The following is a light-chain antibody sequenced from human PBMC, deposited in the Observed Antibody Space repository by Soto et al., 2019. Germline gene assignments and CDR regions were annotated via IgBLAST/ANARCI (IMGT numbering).Light chain of an antibody. CDR3: QQYNSHRRT. V-gene: IGKV1-5*03. Sequence: DIQMTQSPSTLSASVGDRVTITCRASQSISSWLAWYQQKPGKAPKLLIYKASSLESGAPSRFSGSGSGTEFTLTISSLQPDDFATYYCQQYNSHRRTFGQGTKVDIK. CDR2: KAS. CDR1: QSISSW. J-gene: IGKJ1*01.